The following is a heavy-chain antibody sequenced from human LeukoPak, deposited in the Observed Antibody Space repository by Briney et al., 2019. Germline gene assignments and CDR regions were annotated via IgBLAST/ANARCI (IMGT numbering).Heavy chain of an antibody. V-gene: IGHV3-53*01. Sequence: GGSLRLSCAASGFTVSSNYMSWVRQAPGKGLEWVSVIYSGGSTYYADSVKGRFTISRDNSKNTLYLQMNSLRAEDTAVYYCATDRGWRTSGYYLYYFEYWGQGTLVTYSS. CDR2: IYSGGST. J-gene: IGHJ4*02. CDR1: GFTVSSNY. D-gene: IGHD3-3*01. CDR3: ATDRGWRTSGYYLYYFEY.